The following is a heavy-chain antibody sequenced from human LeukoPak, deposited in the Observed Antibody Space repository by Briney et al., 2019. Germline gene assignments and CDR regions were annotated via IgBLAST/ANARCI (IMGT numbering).Heavy chain of an antibody. CDR2: ISSDGSTT. D-gene: IGHD3-10*01. CDR1: GFIFGGYW. V-gene: IGHV3-74*01. CDR3: ARDLDYYYGSGGGY. J-gene: IGHJ4*02. Sequence: PGGSLRLSCAASGFIFGGYWMHWVRQAPGEGLVWVSRISSDGSTTNYADSVKGRFTISRDNAKNMLFLQMKSLRADDTGVYYCARDLDYYYGSGGGYWGQGTLVTVSS.